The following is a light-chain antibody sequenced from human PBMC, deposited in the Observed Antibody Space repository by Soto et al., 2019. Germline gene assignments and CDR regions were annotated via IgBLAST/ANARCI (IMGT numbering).Light chain of an antibody. CDR1: QSVSSSY. J-gene: IGKJ2*01. Sequence: EIVLTQSPGTLSLSPGERATLSCRASQSVSSSYLAWFQQKPGQAPRLLIFDASNRATGIPARFSGSGSGTDFTLTISSLEPEDCAVYYCQQRSNWPPYTFGQGTKVDIK. V-gene: IGKV3D-20*02. CDR2: DAS. CDR3: QQRSNWPPYT.